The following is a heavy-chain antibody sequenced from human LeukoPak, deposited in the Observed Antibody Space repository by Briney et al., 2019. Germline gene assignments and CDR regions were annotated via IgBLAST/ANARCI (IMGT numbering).Heavy chain of an antibody. J-gene: IGHJ4*02. V-gene: IGHV4-4*02. CDR3: GKTDIYSNPIDY. CDR1: GVSISSSEW. D-gene: IGHD3-9*01. CDR2: IHRDGRT. Sequence: PSETLSLTCAVSGVSISSSEWWIWVRQPPGQGLEWIGEIHRDGRTRYNPSLQTRVTMSIDYSKNQISLEVTSVTAADTAIYYCGKTDIYSNPIDYWGPGSLVTVSS.